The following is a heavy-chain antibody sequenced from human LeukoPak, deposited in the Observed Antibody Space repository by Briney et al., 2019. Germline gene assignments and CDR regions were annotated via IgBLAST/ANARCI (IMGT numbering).Heavy chain of an antibody. V-gene: IGHV4-34*01. CDR2: INHSGST. J-gene: IGHJ4*02. D-gene: IGHD3-9*01. CDR3: ARWGPLRYFDWLFLGGYFDY. Sequence: SETLSLTCAVYGGSFSGYYWSWIRQPPGKGLEWIGEINHSGSTNYNPSLKSRVTISVDTSKNQFSLKLSSVTAADTAVYYCARWGPLRYFDWLFLGGYFDYWGQGTLVTVSS. CDR1: GGSFSGYY.